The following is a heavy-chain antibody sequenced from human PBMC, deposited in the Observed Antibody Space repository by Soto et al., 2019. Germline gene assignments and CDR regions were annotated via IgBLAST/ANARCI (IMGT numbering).Heavy chain of an antibody. J-gene: IGHJ4*02. D-gene: IGHD3-3*01. CDR3: ARDFFY. CDR1: GYTFSSHG. V-gene: IGHV1-18*04. CDR2: ISADDGYT. Sequence: QVQLVQSGAEVKKPGASVKVSCKASGYTFSSHGLNWVRQAPGQGLEWLGWISADDGYTIYGQKLPGRVSKATDLSTRHAHLEVRSLGPDDQAGYYCARDFFYWGQGTLVNLSP.